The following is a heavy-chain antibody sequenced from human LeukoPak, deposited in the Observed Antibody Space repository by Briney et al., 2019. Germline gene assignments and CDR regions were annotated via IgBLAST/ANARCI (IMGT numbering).Heavy chain of an antibody. CDR2: ISYDGSNK. Sequence: GGSLRLSCAASGFTFSSYAMHWVRQAPGKGLEWVAVISYDGSNKYYADSVKGRFTTSRDNSKNTLYLQMNSLRAEDTAVYYCAKWGCSGGSCYPFDYWGQGTLVTVSS. J-gene: IGHJ4*02. D-gene: IGHD2-15*01. V-gene: IGHV3-30*04. CDR1: GFTFSSYA. CDR3: AKWGCSGGSCYPFDY.